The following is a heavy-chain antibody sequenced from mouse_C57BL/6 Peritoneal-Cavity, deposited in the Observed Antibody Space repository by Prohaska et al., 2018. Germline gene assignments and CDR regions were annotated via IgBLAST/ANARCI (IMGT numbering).Heavy chain of an antibody. D-gene: IGHD2-3*01. J-gene: IGHJ3*01. V-gene: IGHV12-3*01. CDR1: GFPITSGYY. CDR3: ASYTDGYYSFAY. Sequence: QMQLQESGPGLVKPSQSLFLTCSITGFPITSGYYWIWIRQSPGKPLEWMGYITHSGETFYNPSLQIPISITRETSKTNFFLLLNSVTPSLTSMSFCASYTDGYYSFAYWGQGTLVTVSA. CDR2: ITHSGET.